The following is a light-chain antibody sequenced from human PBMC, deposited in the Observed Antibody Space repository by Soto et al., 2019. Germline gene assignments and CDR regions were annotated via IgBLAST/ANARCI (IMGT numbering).Light chain of an antibody. CDR1: TSDVGGYKY. CDR2: EVS. V-gene: IGLV2-14*01. Sequence: QSVLTQPASVSGSPGQSITISCTGTTSDVGGYKYVSWYQQHPGKAPNLMIYEVSNRPSGVSNRFSGSKSDNTASLTISGLQAEDEADYYCSSYTSSSTWVFGGGTKLTVL. J-gene: IGLJ3*02. CDR3: SSYTSSSTWV.